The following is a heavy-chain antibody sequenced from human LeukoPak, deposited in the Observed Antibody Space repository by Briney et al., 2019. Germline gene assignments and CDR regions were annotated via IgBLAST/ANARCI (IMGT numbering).Heavy chain of an antibody. V-gene: IGHV4-34*01. J-gene: IGHJ5*02. CDR2: INHSGST. CDR3: ARGRGGLTMVRGVIGRPYNWFDP. Sequence: SETLSLTCAVYGGSFSGYYWSWIRQPPGKGLEWIGEINHSGSTNYNPSLKSRVTISVDTSKNQFSLKLSSVTAADTAVYYCARGRGGLTMVRGVIGRPYNWFDPWGQGTLVTVSS. D-gene: IGHD3-10*01. CDR1: GGSFSGYY.